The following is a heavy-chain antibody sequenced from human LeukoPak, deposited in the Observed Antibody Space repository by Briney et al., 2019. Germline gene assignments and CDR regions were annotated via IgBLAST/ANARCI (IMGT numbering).Heavy chain of an antibody. CDR2: ISHSGST. CDR1: GGSFGGYY. Sequence: TSETLSLTCAVYGGSFGGYYWSWIRQPRGGGLEGIGEISHSGSTNYNPSLKSRVTISVDTSKNQFSMKLSSVTAADTAVYYCARGPGITIFGVVRGGPFGYWGQGTLVTVSS. CDR3: ARGPGITIFGVVRGGPFGY. V-gene: IGHV4-34*01. D-gene: IGHD3-3*01. J-gene: IGHJ4*02.